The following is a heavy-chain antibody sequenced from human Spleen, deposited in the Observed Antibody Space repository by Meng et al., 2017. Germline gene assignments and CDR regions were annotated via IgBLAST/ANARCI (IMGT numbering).Heavy chain of an antibody. CDR1: GYTFTSNG. J-gene: IGHJ4*02. CDR2: INAGNGDT. D-gene: IGHD1-26*01. V-gene: IGHV1-3*01. CDR3: ARGTPGRSYANY. Sequence: QVQLVQSGAEVKKPGASVKVSCKASGYTFTSNGLHWVRQAPGQRLEWMGWINAGNGDTKYSQNFQGRVTVSADRPTATAYMELRSLRFDDTAVYYCARGTPGRSYANYWGPGTLVTVSS.